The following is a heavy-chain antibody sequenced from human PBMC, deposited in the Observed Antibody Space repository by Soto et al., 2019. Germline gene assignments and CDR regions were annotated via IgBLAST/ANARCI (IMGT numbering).Heavy chain of an antibody. D-gene: IGHD6-19*01. Sequence: GGSLRFSCAASGFRFSSYALNWVRQAPGKGLEWVSTISGRGGRAYYADSVKGRFTISRDNSKNALYLQLDSLRAEDTAVYYCAKDRSQGAVAGTSDFDYWGQGTLVTVSS. CDR3: AKDRSQGAVAGTSDFDY. CDR2: ISGRGGRA. J-gene: IGHJ4*02. CDR1: GFRFSSYA. V-gene: IGHV3-23*01.